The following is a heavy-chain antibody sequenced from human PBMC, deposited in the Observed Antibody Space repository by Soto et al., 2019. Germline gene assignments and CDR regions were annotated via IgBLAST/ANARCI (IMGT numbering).Heavy chain of an antibody. D-gene: IGHD5-12*01. J-gene: IGHJ6*02. CDR2: ISYDGSHK. Sequence: QVQLVESGGGVVQPGRSLRLSCAVSGFTFSTYGMHWVRQPPGKGLEWVALISYDGSHKYYAESLKGRFAISRDNSRNTLYLQMNSLRAEDTAGYYCAKDRAGYSRGMDVWGQGTTVTVSS. V-gene: IGHV3-30*18. CDR3: AKDRAGYSRGMDV. CDR1: GFTFSTYG.